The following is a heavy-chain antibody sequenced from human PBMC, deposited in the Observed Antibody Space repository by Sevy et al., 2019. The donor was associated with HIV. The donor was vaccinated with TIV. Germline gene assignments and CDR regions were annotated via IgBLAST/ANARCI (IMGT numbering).Heavy chain of an antibody. V-gene: IGHV4-34*01. D-gene: IGHD1-26*01. CDR1: GGSFSGYY. CDR2: IIHSGST. Sequence: SETLSLTCAVYGGSFSGYYWSWIRQPPGKGLEWIGEIIHSGSTTYNPSPKSRVTISIDTSKNQFSLKLNSVTAADTAMYYCARGQWEHLYWGQGTLVTVSS. J-gene: IGHJ4*02. CDR3: ARGQWEHLY.